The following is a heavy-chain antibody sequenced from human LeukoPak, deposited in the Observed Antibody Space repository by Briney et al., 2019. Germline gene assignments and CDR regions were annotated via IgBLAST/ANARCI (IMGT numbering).Heavy chain of an antibody. CDR1: GYTFTSYH. CDR3: APVRYDASAYPLRVVWFDP. Sequence: ASVKVSCKASGYTFTSYHMHWVRQAPGQGLEWMGIINPSGGTTIYAQKFQGRVTMTEDTSADTAYMELSSLRSEDTAVYYCAPVRYDASAYPLRVVWFDPWGQGTVVTVSS. D-gene: IGHD3-22*01. V-gene: IGHV1-46*01. J-gene: IGHJ5*02. CDR2: INPSGGTT.